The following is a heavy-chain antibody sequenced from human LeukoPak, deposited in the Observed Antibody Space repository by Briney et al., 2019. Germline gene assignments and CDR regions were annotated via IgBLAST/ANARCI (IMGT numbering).Heavy chain of an antibody. CDR2: INPNSGGT. CDR1: GYTFTSYG. J-gene: IGHJ5*02. Sequence: ASVKVSCKASGYTFTSYGISWARQAPGQGLEWMGRINPNSGGTNYAQKFQGRVTMTRDTSISTAYMELSRLRSDDTAVYYCARRVQQQLVPWGQGTLVTVSS. CDR3: ARRVQQQLVP. V-gene: IGHV1-2*06. D-gene: IGHD6-13*01.